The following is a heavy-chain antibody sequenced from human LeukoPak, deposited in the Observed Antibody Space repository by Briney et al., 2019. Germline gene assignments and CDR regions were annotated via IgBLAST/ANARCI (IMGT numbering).Heavy chain of an antibody. V-gene: IGHV3-30*18. CDR3: AKAGGSYSEWFDP. J-gene: IGHJ5*02. Sequence: PGGSLRLSCAASGFTFSSYGMHWVRQAPGKGLEWVAVISSDGSNKYYADSVKGRFTISRDNSKNTLYLQMNSLRAEDTAVYYCAKAGGSYSEWFDPWGQGTLVSVSS. CDR1: GFTFSSYG. CDR2: ISSDGSNK. D-gene: IGHD1-26*01.